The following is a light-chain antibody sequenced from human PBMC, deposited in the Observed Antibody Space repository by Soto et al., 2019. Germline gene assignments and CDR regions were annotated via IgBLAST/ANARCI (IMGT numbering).Light chain of an antibody. J-gene: IGKJ5*01. Sequence: EIVLTQTPLLSPVTLGQPASISCRSSRSLVASDGNAYLTWLHQRPGQPPRPLIYKVSQRLSGVPDRFSGSGAGPDFTLHISRVEAEDVGTYFCMQATQLRTFGQGTRLEIK. V-gene: IGKV2-24*01. CDR2: KVS. CDR3: MQATQLRT. CDR1: RSLVASDGNAY.